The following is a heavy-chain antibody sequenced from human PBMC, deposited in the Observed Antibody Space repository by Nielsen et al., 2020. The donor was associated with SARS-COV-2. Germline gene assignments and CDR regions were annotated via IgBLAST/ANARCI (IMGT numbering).Heavy chain of an antibody. J-gene: IGHJ4*02. Sequence: GGSLRLSCAASAFTFSTYWMHWVRQAPGKGLEWVSVIYSGGSTYYADSVKGRFTISRDNSKNTLYLQMNSLRAEDTAVYYCARDGVVTLDYWGQGTLVTVSS. CDR2: IYSGGST. CDR3: ARDGVVTLDY. CDR1: AFTFSTYW. D-gene: IGHD4-23*01. V-gene: IGHV3-66*01.